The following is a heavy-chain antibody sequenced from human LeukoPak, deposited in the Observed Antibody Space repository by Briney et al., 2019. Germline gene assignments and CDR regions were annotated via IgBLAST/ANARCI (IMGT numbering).Heavy chain of an antibody. V-gene: IGHV3-23*01. Sequence: PGGSLRLSCAASGFTFSSYAMSWVRRAPGKGLEWVSAISGSGGSAYYADSVKGRFTISRDNSKNTLYLQMNSLRAEDTAVYYCAKVPLWIYGDYEGSFLDYWGQGTLVTVSS. CDR3: AKVPLWIYGDYEGSFLDY. J-gene: IGHJ4*02. CDR2: ISGSGGSA. D-gene: IGHD4-17*01. CDR1: GFTFSSYA.